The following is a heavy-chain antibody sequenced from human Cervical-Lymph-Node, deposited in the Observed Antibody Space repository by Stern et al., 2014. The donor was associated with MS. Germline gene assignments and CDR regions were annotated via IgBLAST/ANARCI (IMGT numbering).Heavy chain of an antibody. CDR1: AFTFDDHW. V-gene: IGHV3-7*01. CDR3: ARALASPDFDF. Sequence: EVQLVESGGGLVQPGGSLRLSCAVSAFTFDDHWMTWVRQAPGKGLEWVADINQDGSEIYSVDSVKGRFTISRDNAKNSLYLHMNSLRAEDTAVYFCARALASPDFDFWGQGTLVTVSS. CDR2: INQDGSEI. D-gene: IGHD3-3*02. J-gene: IGHJ4*02.